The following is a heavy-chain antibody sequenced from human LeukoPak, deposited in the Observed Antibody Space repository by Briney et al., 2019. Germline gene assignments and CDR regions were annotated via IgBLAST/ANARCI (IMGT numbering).Heavy chain of an antibody. D-gene: IGHD6-13*01. CDR2: INPIGGST. V-gene: IGHV1-46*01. CDR3: ARGYSSSWYVIKDYYYYYMDV. J-gene: IGHJ6*03. Sequence: ASVKVSCKASGYTFTGYYMHWVRQPPGQGLKWMEIINPIGGSTSYAQKFQGRVTMTRDMSTSTVYMELSSLRSEDTAVYYYARGYSSSWYVIKDYYYYYMDVWGKGTTVTVSS. CDR1: GYTFTGYY.